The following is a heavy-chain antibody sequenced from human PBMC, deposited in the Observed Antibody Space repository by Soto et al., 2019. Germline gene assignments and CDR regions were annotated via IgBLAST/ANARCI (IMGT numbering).Heavy chain of an antibody. D-gene: IGHD5-18*01. CDR1: GFTFSSYS. Sequence: GGSLRLSCAASGFTFSSYSMNWVRQAPGKGLEWVSSISSSSSYIFYADSVKGRFTISRDNANNSLYLQMNSLRAEDTAVYYCARDQPGYSYGYGLGYWGQGTLVTVYS. J-gene: IGHJ4*02. CDR2: ISSSSSYI. CDR3: ARDQPGYSYGYGLGY. V-gene: IGHV3-21*01.